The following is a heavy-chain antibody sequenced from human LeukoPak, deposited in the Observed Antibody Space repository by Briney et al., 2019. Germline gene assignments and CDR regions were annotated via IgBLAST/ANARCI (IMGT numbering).Heavy chain of an antibody. CDR1: GYSISSGYY. D-gene: IGHD3-10*01. J-gene: IGHJ4*02. V-gene: IGHV4-38-2*02. CDR2: ISHSGST. CDR3: HLVRGGGYFDY. Sequence: SETLSLTCTVSGYSISSGYYWGWIRQPPGKGLEWIGSISHSGSTNYNPSLKSRVTMSVDTSKNQFSLNLSSVTAADTAVYYCHLVRGGGYFDYWGQGTLVTVSS.